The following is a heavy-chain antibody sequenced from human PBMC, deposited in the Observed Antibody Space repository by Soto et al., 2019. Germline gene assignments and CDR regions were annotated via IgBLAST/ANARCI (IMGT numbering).Heavy chain of an antibody. D-gene: IGHD4-17*01. CDR1: GFTFSSYS. CDR2: ISSSSSTI. CDR3: ARAKTVTPGNGDY. Sequence: EVQLVESGGGLVQPGGSLRLSCAASGFTFSSYSMNWVRQAPGKGLEWVSYISSSSSTIYYADSVKGRFTISRDNAKNSLYLQMNGLRAEDTAVYYCARAKTVTPGNGDYWGQGTLVTVSS. V-gene: IGHV3-48*01. J-gene: IGHJ4*02.